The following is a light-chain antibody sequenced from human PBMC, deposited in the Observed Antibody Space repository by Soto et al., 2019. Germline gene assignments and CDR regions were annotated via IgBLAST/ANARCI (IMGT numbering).Light chain of an antibody. J-gene: IGKJ4*01. CDR3: QQYNNWPLPT. Sequence: EIVMTQSPATLSVSPGERATLSCRSSHTVSSNLAWYQQKPGQAPRLLIYGASTRATGIPARFSGSGSGTEFTLTISSLQSEDFAAYYCQQYNNWPLPTFGGGTKVEIK. CDR2: GAS. V-gene: IGKV3D-15*01. CDR1: HTVSSN.